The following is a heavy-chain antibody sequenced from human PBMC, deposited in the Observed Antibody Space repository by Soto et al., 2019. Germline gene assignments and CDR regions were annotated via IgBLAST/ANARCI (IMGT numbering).Heavy chain of an antibody. CDR1: GGSISSYY. Sequence: PSETLSLTCTVSGGSISSYYWSWIRQPPGKGLEWIGYIYYSGSTNYNPSLKSRVTISVDTSKNQFSLKLSSVTAADTAVYYCARGFFSGRIDYYYMDVWGKGTTVTVSS. D-gene: IGHD3-10*01. V-gene: IGHV4-59*01. J-gene: IGHJ6*03. CDR2: IYYSGST. CDR3: ARGFFSGRIDYYYMDV.